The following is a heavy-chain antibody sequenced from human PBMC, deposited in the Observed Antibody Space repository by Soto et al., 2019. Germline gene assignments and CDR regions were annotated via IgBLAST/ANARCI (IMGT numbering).Heavy chain of an antibody. Sequence: QVQLVESGGGVVQPGRSLRLSCAASGFTFSSYGMHWVRQAPGKGLEWVAVIWYDGSNKYYADSVKGRFTISRDNSKNTLYLQMNRLRAEDTAVYYCARLAYCGGDCYPIDYWGQGTLVTVSS. CDR1: GFTFSSYG. J-gene: IGHJ4*02. D-gene: IGHD2-21*02. V-gene: IGHV3-33*01. CDR3: ARLAYCGGDCYPIDY. CDR2: IWYDGSNK.